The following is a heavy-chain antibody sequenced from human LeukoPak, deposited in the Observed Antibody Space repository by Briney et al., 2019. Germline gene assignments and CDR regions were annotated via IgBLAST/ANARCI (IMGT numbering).Heavy chain of an antibody. D-gene: IGHD3-10*01. CDR2: IYYSGST. V-gene: IGHV4-30-4*01. J-gene: IGHJ5*02. CDR3: ARLMVRGVIYH. CDR1: GGSISSGDYY. Sequence: SQTLSLTCTVSGGSISSGDYYWSWIRQPPGKGLEWIGYIYYSGSTYYNPSLKSRVTTSVDTSKNQFSLKLSSVTAADTAVYYCARLMVRGVIYHWGQGTLVTVSS.